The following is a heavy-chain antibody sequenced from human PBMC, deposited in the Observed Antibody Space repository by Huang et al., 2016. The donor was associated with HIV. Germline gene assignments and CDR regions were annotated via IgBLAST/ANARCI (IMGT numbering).Heavy chain of an antibody. D-gene: IGHD6-13*01. CDR2: SDTKGGGV. V-gene: IGHV1-2*02. J-gene: IGHJ4*02. Sequence: QVQLVQSGAEVKKPGASVKVTCQSSGYSFNDYYIHWVRQAPGRGLGGRGWSDTKGGGVKFAQTFQGRVTLTRDTSVSTANLDLSRLRSDDTAVYYCARDQSNQVSTGYLGYWGQGTPVTVSS. CDR1: GYSFNDYY. CDR3: ARDQSNQVSTGYLGY.